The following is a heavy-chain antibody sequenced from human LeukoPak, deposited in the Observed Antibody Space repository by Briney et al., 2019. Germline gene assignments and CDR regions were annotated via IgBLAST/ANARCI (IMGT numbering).Heavy chain of an antibody. CDR3: ARPDDSESFYRANHY. V-gene: IGHV3-30*04. CDR1: GFSFNSYP. J-gene: IGHJ4*02. CDR2: ISNDGNNK. Sequence: GRSLRLSCAASGFSFNSYPMHWVRQAPGKGLEWVAVISNDGNNKYYADSVKGRFTISRDNSNNTLPLQMNGLRVEDTAVYYRARPDDSESFYRANHYWGRGTLVTVS. D-gene: IGHD3-10*01.